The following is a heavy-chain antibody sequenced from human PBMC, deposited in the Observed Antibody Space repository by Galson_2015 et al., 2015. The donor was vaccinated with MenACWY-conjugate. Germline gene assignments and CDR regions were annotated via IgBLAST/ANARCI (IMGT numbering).Heavy chain of an antibody. D-gene: IGHD2/OR15-2a*01. CDR2: IRIDGGLN. Sequence: SLRLSCAASGFTFSDYYMSWFRQAPGEGLEWVAFIRIDGGLNYSADSVKGRSTISRDNSKSTLFLQMNNISPEDPAIYYCAKEEGIWSPPADSWGQGTLVTVSS. CDR1: GFTFSDYY. J-gene: IGHJ5*01. CDR3: AKEEGIWSPPADS. V-gene: IGHV3-30*02.